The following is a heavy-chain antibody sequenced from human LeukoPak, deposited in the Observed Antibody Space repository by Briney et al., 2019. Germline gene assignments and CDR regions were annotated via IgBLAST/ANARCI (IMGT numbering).Heavy chain of an antibody. CDR1: GYSFTSYW. D-gene: IGHD5-12*01. CDR3: ARQRRYSGYDFAFDI. Sequence: AESLKISCKGSGYSFTSYWIGWVGQMTVKGLEWMGIIYPGDSDTRYSPSFQGQVTISADKSISTAYLQWSSLKASDTAMYYCARQRRYSGYDFAFDIWGQGTMVTVSS. V-gene: IGHV5-51*01. CDR2: IYPGDSDT. J-gene: IGHJ3*02.